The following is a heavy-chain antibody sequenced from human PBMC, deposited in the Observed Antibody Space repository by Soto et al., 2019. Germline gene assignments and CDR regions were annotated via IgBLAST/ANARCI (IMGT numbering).Heavy chain of an antibody. J-gene: IGHJ3*02. Sequence: PGGSLRLSCAASGFTFSDYYMSWIRQAPGKGLEWVSYISSSSSYTNYADSVKGRFAMSRDTSENTLYLQMNSLGAEDTAAYYCAPHVSCSGGSCQYDAFAIRGQGTMVTVS. D-gene: IGHD2-15*01. CDR1: GFTFSDYY. CDR2: ISSSSSYT. V-gene: IGHV3-11*03. CDR3: APHVSCSGGSCQYDAFAI.